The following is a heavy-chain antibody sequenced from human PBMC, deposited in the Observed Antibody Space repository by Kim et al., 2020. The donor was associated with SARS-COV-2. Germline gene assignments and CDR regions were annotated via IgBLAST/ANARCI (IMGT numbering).Heavy chain of an antibody. D-gene: IGHD1-26*01. V-gene: IGHV3-48*03. Sequence: YYADSVKGRFTISRDNAKNSLYLQMNSLRAEDTAVYYCARSGGLNAFDIWGQGTMVTVSS. J-gene: IGHJ3*02. CDR3: ARSGGLNAFDI.